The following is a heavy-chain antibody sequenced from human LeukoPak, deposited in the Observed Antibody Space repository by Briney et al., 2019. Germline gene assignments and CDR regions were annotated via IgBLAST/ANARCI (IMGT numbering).Heavy chain of an antibody. CDR3: ARGLEAAAGIYLDY. V-gene: IGHV4-34*01. J-gene: IGHJ4*02. Sequence: SETLSLTCAVYGGSFSGYYWSWIRQPPGKGLEWIGEINHSGSTNYNPSLKSRVTISVDTSKNQFSLKLSSVTAADTAVYYCARGLEAAAGIYLDYWGQGTLVTVSS. CDR2: INHSGST. D-gene: IGHD6-13*01. CDR1: GGSFSGYY.